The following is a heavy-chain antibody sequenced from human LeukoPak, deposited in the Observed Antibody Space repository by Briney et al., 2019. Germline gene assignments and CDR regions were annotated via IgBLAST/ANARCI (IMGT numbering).Heavy chain of an antibody. CDR3: VRHGGFSSPAAV. V-gene: IGHV4-59*08. Sequence: SETLSLTCTVSGGSINSYYWSGIRQPPGKELEWIGYISYSGSTSYNPSLENRVAISVDTSKNQFSLKLSSVTAADTAVYYCVRHGGFSSPAAVWGQGTLVTVSS. CDR2: ISYSGST. J-gene: IGHJ4*02. CDR1: GGSINSYY. D-gene: IGHD6-13*01.